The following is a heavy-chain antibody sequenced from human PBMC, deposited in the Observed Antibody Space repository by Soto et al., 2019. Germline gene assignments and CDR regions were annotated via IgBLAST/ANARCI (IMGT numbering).Heavy chain of an antibody. CDR2: IRNKANNYAT. CDR1: GFTFSGSA. CDR3: IASVEDTFLDH. V-gene: IGHV3-73*02. Sequence: EVQLVESGGGLVQPGGSLKLSCAASGFTFSGSAMHWVRQASGKGLEWVGRIRNKANNYATAYGASVKGRFIISRDESKNTAYLQMNSLKTEDTAVYYCIASVEDTFLDHWAQGSLVTVSS. J-gene: IGHJ4*02. D-gene: IGHD2-2*02.